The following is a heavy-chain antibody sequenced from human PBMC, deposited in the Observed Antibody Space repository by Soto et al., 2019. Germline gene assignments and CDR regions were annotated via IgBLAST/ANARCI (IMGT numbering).Heavy chain of an antibody. CDR3: VRDGTKTLRDWFDP. V-gene: IGHV4-4*07. D-gene: IGHD1-1*01. CDR1: GASISGFY. J-gene: IGHJ5*02. CDR2: NYATGTI. Sequence: PSETLSLTCTVSGASISGFYWSWIRKSAGKGLEWIGRNYATGTIDYNPSLKSRVMMSVDTSKKQFSLKLRSVTAADTAVYYCVRDGTKTLRDWFDPWGKGISVTVSS.